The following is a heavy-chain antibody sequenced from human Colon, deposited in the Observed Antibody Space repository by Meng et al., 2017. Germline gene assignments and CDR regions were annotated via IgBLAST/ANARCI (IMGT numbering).Heavy chain of an antibody. CDR1: GFTFSSYE. Sequence: GESLKISCAASGFTFSSYEMNWVRQAPGKGLEWVSYISSSGSTIYYADSVKGRFTISRDNAKNSLYLQMNSLRAEDTAVYYCARDGLYCSSTSCYIDYWGLGTLVTVSS. V-gene: IGHV3-48*03. CDR3: ARDGLYCSSTSCYIDY. CDR2: ISSSGSTI. D-gene: IGHD2-2*01. J-gene: IGHJ4*02.